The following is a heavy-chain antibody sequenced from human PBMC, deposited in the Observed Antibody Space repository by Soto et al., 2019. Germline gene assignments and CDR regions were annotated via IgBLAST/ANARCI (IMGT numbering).Heavy chain of an antibody. J-gene: IGHJ6*02. Sequence: QVQLVQSGAEVKKPGSSVKVSCKASGGTFSSDAISWVRQAPGQGLAWMGGIIPIFGPAKYEQKFQGRVTITADESTSTAYMDLRSLRSDDTAVYYCARGHSSSGGMDVWGQGTTVTVSS. V-gene: IGHV1-69*01. CDR3: ARGHSSSGGMDV. D-gene: IGHD6-19*01. CDR2: IIPIFGPA. CDR1: GGTFSSDA.